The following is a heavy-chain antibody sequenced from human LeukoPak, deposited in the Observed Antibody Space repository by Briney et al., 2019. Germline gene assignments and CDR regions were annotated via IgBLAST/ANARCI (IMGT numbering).Heavy chain of an antibody. CDR3: VKSSGYSSYDHGDY. CDR2: ISSSSSYI. D-gene: IGHD5-12*01. Sequence: GGSLRLSCAASGFTFSSYSMNWVRQAPGKGLEWVSSISSSSSYIYYADSVKGRFTISRDNSNSVYLQMTSLRPEDTAVYYCVKSSGYSSYDHGDYWGQGTMVTVSS. CDR1: GFTFSSYS. V-gene: IGHV3-21*06. J-gene: IGHJ4*02.